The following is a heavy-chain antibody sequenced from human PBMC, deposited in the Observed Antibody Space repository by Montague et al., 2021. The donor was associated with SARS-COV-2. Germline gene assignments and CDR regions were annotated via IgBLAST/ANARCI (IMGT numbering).Heavy chain of an antibody. CDR3: ARERRPTHVFLERGVPRAYHYFYAMDV. CDR2: IFPRGSA. CDR1: GGSITSFY. V-gene: IGHV4-59*01. Sequence: SETLSLTCTVSGGSITSFYWSWIRQSPGEGLEWIGDIFPRGSANYNPALKSRVTISVDTSQNLISLQMRSVTAGDTAVYHCARERRPTHVFLERGVPRAYHYFYAMDVWGQGPTVIVSS. D-gene: IGHD3-3*01. J-gene: IGHJ6*02.